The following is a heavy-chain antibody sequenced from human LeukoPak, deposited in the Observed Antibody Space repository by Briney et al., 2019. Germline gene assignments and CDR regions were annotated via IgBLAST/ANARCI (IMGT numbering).Heavy chain of an antibody. J-gene: IGHJ4*02. Sequence: PSETLSLTCTVSGYSISSVYYWGGIRQPPGKGLEWIRSIYHSGSTYYNQSLKSRITISADTSKNKFSLKLSSVTAADTAVYYCARDPRGTGSPYWGQGTLVTVSS. CDR1: GYSISSVYY. CDR2: IYHSGST. D-gene: IGHD3-10*01. V-gene: IGHV4-38-2*02. CDR3: ARDPRGTGSPY.